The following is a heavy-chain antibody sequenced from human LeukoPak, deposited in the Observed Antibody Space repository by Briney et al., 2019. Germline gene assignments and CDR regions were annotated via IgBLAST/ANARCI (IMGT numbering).Heavy chain of an antibody. D-gene: IGHD6-13*01. J-gene: IGHJ4*02. Sequence: GGSLRLSCAASGFTFSSYSMNWVRQAPGKGLEWVSYISSSSSTIYYADSVKGRFTISRDNAKNSLYLQMNSLRAEDTAVYYCARERLGVAAAGFDYWGQGTLGTVSS. CDR1: GFTFSSYS. V-gene: IGHV3-48*01. CDR3: ARERLGVAAAGFDY. CDR2: ISSSSSTI.